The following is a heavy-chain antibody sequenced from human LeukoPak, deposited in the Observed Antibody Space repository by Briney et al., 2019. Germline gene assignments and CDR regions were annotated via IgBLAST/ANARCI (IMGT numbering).Heavy chain of an antibody. Sequence: ASVKVSRKASGYTFTGYYMHWVRQAPGQGLEWMGWINPNSGGTNYAQKFQGWVTMTRDTSISTAYMEPSRLRSDDTAVYYCARSGSGGSSLRDFQHWGQGTLVTVSS. J-gene: IGHJ1*01. D-gene: IGHD2-15*01. CDR1: GYTFTGYY. CDR3: ARSGSGGSSLRDFQH. V-gene: IGHV1-2*04. CDR2: INPNSGGT.